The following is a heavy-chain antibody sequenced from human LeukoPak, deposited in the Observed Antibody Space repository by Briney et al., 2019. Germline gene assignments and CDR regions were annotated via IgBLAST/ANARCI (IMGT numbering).Heavy chain of an antibody. CDR2: IIPIFGTA. D-gene: IGHD3-22*01. V-gene: IGHV1-69*13. Sequence: SVKVSCKASGGTFSSYAISWVRQAPGQGLEWMGGIIPIFGTANYAQKFQGRVTITADGSTSTAYMELSSLRSEDTAVYYCATTGSGYHQTGGDYWGQGTLVTVSS. CDR1: GGTFSSYA. CDR3: ATTGSGYHQTGGDY. J-gene: IGHJ4*02.